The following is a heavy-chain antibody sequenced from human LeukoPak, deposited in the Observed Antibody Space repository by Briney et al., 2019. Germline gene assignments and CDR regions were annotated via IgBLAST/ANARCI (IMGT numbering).Heavy chain of an antibody. J-gene: IGHJ5*02. Sequence: SVKVSCEASGLTFGNSAVWWVRQARGQRLEWIGLIVVGSGNTNYAQKFQGKVTMSRDTSTSTAYMDLNSLRAEDTAVYYCARGDCSSTSCYLDPWGQGTLVTVSS. D-gene: IGHD2-2*01. CDR1: GLTFGNSA. CDR3: ARGDCSSTSCYLDP. V-gene: IGHV1-58*01. CDR2: IVVGSGNT.